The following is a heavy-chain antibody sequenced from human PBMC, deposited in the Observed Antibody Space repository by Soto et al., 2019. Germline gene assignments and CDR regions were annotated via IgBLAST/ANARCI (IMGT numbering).Heavy chain of an antibody. CDR3: AKGTYRYNFDY. CDR1: GFTFTSFA. D-gene: IGHD3-16*02. CDR2: ISGSGGST. V-gene: IGHV3-23*01. J-gene: IGHJ4*02. Sequence: GGSLRLSCAASGFTFTSFAMSWVRQAPGQGLEWVSGISGSGGSTYYAVSVKGRFTISRDNSENTLYLQMNSLRAEDTAVYYCAKGTYRYNFDYWGQGTLVTVSS.